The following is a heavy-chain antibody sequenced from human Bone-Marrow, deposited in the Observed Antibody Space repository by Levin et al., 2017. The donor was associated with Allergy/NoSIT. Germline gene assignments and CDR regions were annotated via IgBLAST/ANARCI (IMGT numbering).Heavy chain of an antibody. CDR3: ATVVRYSYGLFDY. J-gene: IGHJ4*02. CDR1: GYTLTELS. V-gene: IGHV1-24*01. D-gene: IGHD5-18*01. Sequence: GESLKISCKVSGYTLTELSMHWVRQAPGKGLEWMGGFDPEDGETIYAQKFQGRVTMTEDTSTDTAYMELSSLRSEDTAVYYCATVVRYSYGLFDYWGQGTLVTVSS. CDR2: FDPEDGET.